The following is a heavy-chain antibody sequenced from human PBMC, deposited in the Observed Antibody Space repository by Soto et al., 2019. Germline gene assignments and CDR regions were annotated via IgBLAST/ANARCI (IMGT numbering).Heavy chain of an antibody. CDR1: GGTFSSYA. CDR2: IIPIFGTA. J-gene: IGHJ4*02. D-gene: IGHD3-3*01. CDR3: ASTRFLEWLLYFDY. V-gene: IGHV1-69*01. Sequence: QVQLVQSGAEGKKPGSSVKVSCKASGGTFSSYAISWVRQAPGKGLEWMGGIIPIFGTANYAQKFQGRVTITADESTSTAYMELSSLRSEDTAVYYCASTRFLEWLLYFDYWGQGTLVTVSS.